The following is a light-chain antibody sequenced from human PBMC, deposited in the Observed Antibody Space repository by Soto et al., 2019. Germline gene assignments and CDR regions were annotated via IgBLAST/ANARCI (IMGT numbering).Light chain of an antibody. J-gene: IGKJ1*01. Sequence: EIVMTQSPATLSVSPGERATLSCRASQSVGRNLAWYQQKPGQAPSLLIFDASIRATGIPARFSGSGSGTEFTLTISSLQSEDFAVYYCQQHNSWPWTFGQGTKVDIK. CDR3: QQHNSWPWT. V-gene: IGKV3-15*01. CDR1: QSVGRN. CDR2: DAS.